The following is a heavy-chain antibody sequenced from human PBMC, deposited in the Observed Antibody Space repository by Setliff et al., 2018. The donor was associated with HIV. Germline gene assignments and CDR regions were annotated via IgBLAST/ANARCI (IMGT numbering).Heavy chain of an antibody. CDR3: ARDPRSGYDSDTAMVTVYYYHMDV. V-gene: IGHV1-18*04. D-gene: IGHD5-18*01. J-gene: IGHJ6*03. CDR1: GYTFINFG. Sequence: GASVKVSCKASGYTFINFGITWVRQAPGQGLEWVGYISGYNGNTKYAQNVQGRVTMTTDTSTSTAYMELRSLRYDDTAVYYCARDPRSGYDSDTAMVTVYYYHMDVWGKGTTVTVSS. CDR2: ISGYNGNT.